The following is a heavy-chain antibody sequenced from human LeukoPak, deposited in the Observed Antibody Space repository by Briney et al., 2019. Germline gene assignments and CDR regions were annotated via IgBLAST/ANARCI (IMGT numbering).Heavy chain of an antibody. V-gene: IGHV1-46*01. Sequence: ASVKVSCKASGYTFTSYYMHWVRQAPGQALECMGIINPSGGSTSYAQKFQGRVTMTRDTSTSTVYMELSSLRSEDTAVYYCARDRGSKRVAYCGGDCYIGYFDLWGRGTLVTVSS. D-gene: IGHD2-21*02. J-gene: IGHJ2*01. CDR3: ARDRGSKRVAYCGGDCYIGYFDL. CDR2: INPSGGST. CDR1: GYTFTSYY.